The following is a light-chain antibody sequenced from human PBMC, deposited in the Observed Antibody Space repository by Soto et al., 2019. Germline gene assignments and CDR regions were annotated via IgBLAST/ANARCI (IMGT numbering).Light chain of an antibody. V-gene: IGKV3-20*01. J-gene: IGKJ5*01. Sequence: EIVLTQSPGTLSLSPGESATLSCRASQSVGSNYLAWYQQTPGQAPRLLIHAASTRATGIPDRFSGSGSGTDFTLTLSRLESEDSAVYYCHQYASSPLTFGQGTRLEIK. CDR2: AAS. CDR1: QSVGSNY. CDR3: HQYASSPLT.